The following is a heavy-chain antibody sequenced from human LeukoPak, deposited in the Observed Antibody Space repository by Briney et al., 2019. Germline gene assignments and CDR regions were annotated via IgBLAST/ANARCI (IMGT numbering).Heavy chain of an antibody. CDR1: GFTFSSYS. CDR3: ASLLGLGYYYGSGSYPYYYGMDV. CDR2: INSSSSYI. Sequence: GGSLRLSCAASGFTFSSYSMNWVRQAPGKGLEWVSSINSSSSYIYYADSVKGRFTISRDNAKNSLYLQMNSLRAEDTAVYYCASLLGLGYYYGSGSYPYYYGMDVWGQGTTVTVSS. D-gene: IGHD3-10*01. V-gene: IGHV3-21*01. J-gene: IGHJ6*02.